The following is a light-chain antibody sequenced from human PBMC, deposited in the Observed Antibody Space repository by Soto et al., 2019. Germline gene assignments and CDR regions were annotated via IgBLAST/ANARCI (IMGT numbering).Light chain of an antibody. Sequence: QSALTQPASVSGSPGQSITISCTGTSSDVGSYNLVSWYQKHQGKAPKLMIYEVSKRPSGVSNRFSGSKSGNTASLTISGFQAEDEADYYCCSYAGSSFYVFGTGTKVTVL. V-gene: IGLV2-23*02. J-gene: IGLJ1*01. CDR3: CSYAGSSFYV. CDR1: SSDVGSYNL. CDR2: EVS.